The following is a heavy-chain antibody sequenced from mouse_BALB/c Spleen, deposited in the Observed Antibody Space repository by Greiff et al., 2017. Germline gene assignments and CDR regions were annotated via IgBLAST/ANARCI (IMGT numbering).Heavy chain of an antibody. D-gene: IGHD1-1*01. V-gene: IGHV8-12*01. CDR1: GFSLSTSGMG. CDR2: IYWDDDK. J-gene: IGHJ4*01. Sequence: QVQLKESGPGILQPSQTLSLTCSFSGFSLSTSGMGVSWIRQPSGKGLEWLAHIYWDDDKRYNPSLKSRLTISKDTSRNQVFLKITSVDTADTATYYCARRIYYYGSSYVDYAMDDWGQGTSVTVSS. CDR3: ARRIYYYGSSYVDYAMDD.